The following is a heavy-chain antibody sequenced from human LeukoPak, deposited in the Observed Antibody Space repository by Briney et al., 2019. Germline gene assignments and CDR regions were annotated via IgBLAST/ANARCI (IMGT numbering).Heavy chain of an antibody. J-gene: IGHJ4*02. Sequence: GGSLRLSCAASGLTFSSHAMHWVRQAPGKGLEWVAVISHDGTDKHYTDSVKSRFTISRDNSRSTLYLQMNSLRAEDTAVYYCAREPGPGYFDYWGQGTLVTVSS. CDR3: AREPGPGYFDY. CDR2: ISHDGTDK. CDR1: GLTFSSHA. D-gene: IGHD1-14*01. V-gene: IGHV3-30-3*01.